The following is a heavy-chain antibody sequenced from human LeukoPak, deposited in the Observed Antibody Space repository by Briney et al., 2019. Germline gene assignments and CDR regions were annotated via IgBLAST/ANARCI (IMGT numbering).Heavy chain of an antibody. CDR1: GFTFNTYA. Sequence: GGSLRLSCAASGFTFNTYAMSWVRQAPGKGLEWVSAISGSGGSTYYADSTKGRFTISRDNSKNTLYLQMNSLRAEDTAVYYCAKDVMYISTFFDYWGQGTLVTVSS. V-gene: IGHV3-23*01. D-gene: IGHD1-14*01. J-gene: IGHJ4*02. CDR3: AKDVMYISTFFDY. CDR2: ISGSGGST.